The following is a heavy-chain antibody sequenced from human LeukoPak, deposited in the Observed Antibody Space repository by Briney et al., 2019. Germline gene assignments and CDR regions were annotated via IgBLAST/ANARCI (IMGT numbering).Heavy chain of an antibody. CDR2: IDNSGST. J-gene: IGHJ1*01. V-gene: IGHV4-59*01. CDR1: DGSISNYY. CDR3: ARVGGVSGWPEYFHH. Sequence: SETLSLTCSVSDGSISNYYWNWIRQPPGKGLEWIGYIDNSGSTNYNPSLKSRVTISVDTSKNHFSLKLSSVTAADTAVYYCARVGGVSGWPEYFHHWGQGTLVTVSS. D-gene: IGHD6-19*01.